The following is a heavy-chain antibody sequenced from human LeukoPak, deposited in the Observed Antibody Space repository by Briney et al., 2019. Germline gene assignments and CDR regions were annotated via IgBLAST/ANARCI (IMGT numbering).Heavy chain of an antibody. J-gene: IGHJ4*02. V-gene: IGHV3-72*01. CDR3: AKVRTLRDCSGGTCYLDH. CDR2: IRNKANSYTP. CDR1: GFKFSDHY. D-gene: IGHD2-15*01. Sequence: AGGPLRLSRAASGFKFSDHYIDWVRQAPGKGLEWVGRIRNKANSYTPEYAASVKGRSTIPRDDSKNSLYLQMNSLKIEDTAVYFCAKVRTLRDCSGGTCYLDHWGQGDLVTVAS.